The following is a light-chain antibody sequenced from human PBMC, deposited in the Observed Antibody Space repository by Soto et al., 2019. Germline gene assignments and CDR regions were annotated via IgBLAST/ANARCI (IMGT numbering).Light chain of an antibody. V-gene: IGLV2-14*01. CDR3: NSYTATSTYV. J-gene: IGLJ1*01. Sequence: QSALTQPASVSGSPGQSITISCTGTSSDVGYYTYVSWFQQHPGKAPKLMIYEVTNRPSGVSNRFSASKSGNTASLTISGLQAEYEADYYCNSYTATSTYVFGTGTKVTVL. CDR1: SSDVGYYTY. CDR2: EVT.